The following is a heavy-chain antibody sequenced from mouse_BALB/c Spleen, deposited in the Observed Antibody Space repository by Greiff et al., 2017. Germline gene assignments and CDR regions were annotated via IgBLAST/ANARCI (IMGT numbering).Heavy chain of an antibody. V-gene: IGHV2-2*02. CDR1: GFSLTSYG. Sequence: VQLQESGPGLVQPSQSLSITCTVSGFSLTSYGVHWVRQSPGKGLEWLGVIWSGGSTDYNAAFISRLSISKDNSKSQVFFKMNSLQANDTAIYYCAKERTYLRFYYAMDYWGQGTSVTVSS. CDR2: IWSGGST. CDR3: AKERTYLRFYYAMDY. D-gene: IGHD5-1*01. J-gene: IGHJ4*01.